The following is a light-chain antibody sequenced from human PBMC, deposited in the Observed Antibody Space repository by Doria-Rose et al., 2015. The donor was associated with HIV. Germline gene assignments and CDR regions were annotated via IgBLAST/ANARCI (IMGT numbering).Light chain of an antibody. CDR2: DGS. CDR1: QSFSSTY. J-gene: IGKJ1*01. V-gene: IGKV3-20*01. Sequence: LTQSPGTLSLSPGKRATLSCRASQSFSSTYLAWYQQKPGQAPSLLIYDGSTRATGIPDRFSASGSGTDFTLTINRLEPEDFALYYCHQYGTSWTFGQGTKVEI. CDR3: HQYGTSWT.